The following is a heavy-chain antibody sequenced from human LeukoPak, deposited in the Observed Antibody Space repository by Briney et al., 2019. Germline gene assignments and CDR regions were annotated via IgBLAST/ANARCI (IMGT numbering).Heavy chain of an antibody. CDR2: IYPGDSNT. CDR3: ARFPGIAVAGYDY. V-gene: IGHV5-51*01. Sequence: GGALKISFNGSGYRLTSYWIGLVRPMPREGLEGMGIIYPGDSNTRYRPSFQGQVTISADKSISTAYLQWSSLKASDTAMYYCARFPGIAVAGYDYWGQGTLVTVSS. D-gene: IGHD6-19*01. J-gene: IGHJ4*02. CDR1: GYRLTSYW.